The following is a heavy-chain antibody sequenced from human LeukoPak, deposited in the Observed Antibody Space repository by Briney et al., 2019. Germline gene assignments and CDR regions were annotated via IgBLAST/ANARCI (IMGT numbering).Heavy chain of an antibody. V-gene: IGHV1-18*04. D-gene: IGHD3-10*01. CDR2: ISAYNGNT. CDR3: ARHMVRGVIMTSEIDY. Sequence: GASVKVSCKASGYTFTSYGISWVRQAPGQGLEWMGWISAYNGNTNYAQKLQGRVTMTTDTSTSTAYMELRSLRSDDTAVYYCARHMVRGVIMTSEIDYWGQGTLVTVSS. CDR1: GYTFTSYG. J-gene: IGHJ4*02.